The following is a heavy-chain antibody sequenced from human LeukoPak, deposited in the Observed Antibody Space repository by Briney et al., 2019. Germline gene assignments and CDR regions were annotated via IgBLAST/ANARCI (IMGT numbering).Heavy chain of an antibody. CDR3: ARDNYAGANWFDP. Sequence: SVKVSCKASGGTFNSYAISWVRQAPGQGLEWMGGIIPIFGTANYAQKFQGRVTITTDESTSTAYMELSSLRSEDTAVYYCARDNYAGANWFDPWGQGTLVTVSS. CDR2: IIPIFGTA. V-gene: IGHV1-69*05. J-gene: IGHJ5*02. D-gene: IGHD1-7*01. CDR1: GGTFNSYA.